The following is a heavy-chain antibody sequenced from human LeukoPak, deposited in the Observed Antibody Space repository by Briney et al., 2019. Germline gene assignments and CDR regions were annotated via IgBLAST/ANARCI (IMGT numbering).Heavy chain of an antibody. D-gene: IGHD3-10*01. CDR3: ASSGSYYNHPGY. Sequence: SVKVSCKASGYTFTSYYMHWVRQAPGQGLEWMGRIIPILGIANYAQKFQGRVTITADKSTSTAYMELSSLRSEDTAVYYCASSGSYYNHPGYWGQGTLVTVSS. CDR1: GYTFTSYY. CDR2: IIPILGIA. J-gene: IGHJ4*02. V-gene: IGHV1-69*02.